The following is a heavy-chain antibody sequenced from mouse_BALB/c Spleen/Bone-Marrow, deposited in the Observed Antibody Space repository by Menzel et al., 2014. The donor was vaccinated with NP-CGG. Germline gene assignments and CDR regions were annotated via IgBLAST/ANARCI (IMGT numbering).Heavy chain of an antibody. D-gene: IGHD6-2*01. CDR3: ARDMGGILCDS. V-gene: IGHV7-3*02. CDR2: IRNKAYGYTT. CDR1: GFTFTDYY. J-gene: IGHJ2*01. Sequence: EVQLVESAGGLVQPGGSLRLSCATSGFTFTDYYMNWVRQPPGKALEWLGFIRNKAYGYTTEYSASVMGRFTISRDNSQGKLYLQMNYLRAEDSATYYCARDMGGILCDSWVQGTPLTVSS.